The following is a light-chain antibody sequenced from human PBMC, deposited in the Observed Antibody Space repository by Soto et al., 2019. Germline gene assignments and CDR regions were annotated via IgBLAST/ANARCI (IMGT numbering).Light chain of an antibody. J-gene: IGKJ2*01. CDR3: QQRSNWPLYT. CDR1: QSVSSY. CDR2: DAS. V-gene: IGKV3-11*01. Sequence: EIVLTQSPATLSLSPGERATLSCRASQSVSSYLAWYQQRAGQAPRLLIYDASNRATGIPARFSGSGSGTDFTLTIRSLEPEDFAVYYCQQRSNWPLYTFGQGTKLEIK.